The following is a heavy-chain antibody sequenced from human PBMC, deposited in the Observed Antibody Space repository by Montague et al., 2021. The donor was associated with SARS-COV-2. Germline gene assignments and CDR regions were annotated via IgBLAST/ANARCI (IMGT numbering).Heavy chain of an antibody. J-gene: IGHJ6*02. D-gene: IGHD3-9*01. V-gene: IGHV4-59*08. CDR2: IFYSGST. CDR1: SGSIGSYS. CDR3: ARLGLGGYDILTGYYQSGMDV. Sequence: SETLSLTCTVSSGSIGSYSWSWIRQPPGKGLEWIGSIFYSGSTNYNPSLKSRVTISVDTSKKQFSLKLSSVTAADTAVYYCARLGLGGYDILTGYYQSGMDVWGQGTAVTVSS.